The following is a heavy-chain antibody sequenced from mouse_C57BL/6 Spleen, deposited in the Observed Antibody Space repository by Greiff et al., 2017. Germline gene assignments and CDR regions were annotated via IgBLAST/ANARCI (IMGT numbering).Heavy chain of an antibody. CDR2: IDPSDSYT. J-gene: IGHJ3*01. CDR1: GYTFTSYW. D-gene: IGHD2-4*01. CDR3: AGGDYGGFAY. Sequence: QVQLQQPGAELVRPGTSVKLSCKASGYTFTSYWMHWVKQRPGQGLEWIGVIDPSDSYTNYNQKFKGKATLTVDTSSSTAYMQLSSLTSEDSAVYYCAGGDYGGFAYWGQGTLVTVSA. V-gene: IGHV1-59*01.